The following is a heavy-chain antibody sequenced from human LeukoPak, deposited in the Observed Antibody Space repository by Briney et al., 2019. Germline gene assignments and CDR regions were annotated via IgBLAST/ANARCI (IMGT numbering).Heavy chain of an antibody. CDR2: INHSGST. J-gene: IGHJ2*01. D-gene: IGHD6-19*01. CDR3: ARAPGYSSGWYPTPNWYFDL. V-gene: IGHV4-34*01. CDR1: GGSISSYY. Sequence: SETLSLTCTVSGGSISSYYWSWIRQPPGKGLEWIGEINHSGSTNYNPSLKSRVTISVDTSKNQFSLKLSSVTAADTAVYYCARAPGYSSGWYPTPNWYFDLWGRGTLVTVSS.